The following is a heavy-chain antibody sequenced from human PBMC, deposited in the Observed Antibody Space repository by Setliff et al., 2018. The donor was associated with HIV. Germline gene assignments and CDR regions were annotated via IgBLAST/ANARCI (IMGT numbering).Heavy chain of an antibody. CDR3: AKDWVKGRDIAQAVDAFDI. CDR1: GFTFSSYW. V-gene: IGHV3-7*03. J-gene: IGHJ3*02. Sequence: GGSLRLSCAASGFTFSSYWMSWVRQAPGKGLEWVANIKQDGSEKYYVDSVKGRFTISRDNAKNSLYLQMNSLRAEDTAVYYCAKDWVKGRDIAQAVDAFDIWGQGTMVTVSS. D-gene: IGHD6-13*01. CDR2: IKQDGSEK.